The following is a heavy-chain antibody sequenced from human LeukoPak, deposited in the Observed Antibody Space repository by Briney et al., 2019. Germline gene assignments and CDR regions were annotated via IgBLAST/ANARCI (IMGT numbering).Heavy chain of an antibody. D-gene: IGHD6-6*01. J-gene: IGHJ6*03. CDR1: GYTFTGYY. CDR3: ASWSSSPPYYYYYMDV. V-gene: IGHV1-2*02. CDR2: INPNSGGT. Sequence: ASVKVSCKASGYTFTGYYMHWVRQAPGQGLEWMGWINPNSGGTNYAQKFQGRVTMTRDTSFSTAYMELSRLRSDDTAVYYCASWSSSPPYYYYYMDVWGKGTTVTVSS.